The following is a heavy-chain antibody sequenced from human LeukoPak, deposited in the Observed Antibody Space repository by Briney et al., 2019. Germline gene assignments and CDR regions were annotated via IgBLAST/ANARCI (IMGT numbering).Heavy chain of an antibody. CDR3: ARSSSSDYYYYYYMDV. Sequence: ASVKVSCKAPGGTFSSYAISWVRQAPGQGLEWMGGIIPIFGTANYAQKFQGRVTINTDESTSTAYMELSSLRSEDTAVYYCARSSSSDYYYYYYMDVWGKGTTVTVSS. CDR1: GGTFSSYA. J-gene: IGHJ6*03. D-gene: IGHD6-6*01. V-gene: IGHV1-69*05. CDR2: IIPIFGTA.